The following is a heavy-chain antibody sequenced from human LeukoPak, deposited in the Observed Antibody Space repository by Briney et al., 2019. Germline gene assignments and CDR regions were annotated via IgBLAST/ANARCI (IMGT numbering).Heavy chain of an antibody. CDR2: ISSSGSTI. Sequence: GGSLRLSCAASGFTFSDYYMSWIRQAPGKGLERVSYISSSGSTIYYADSVKGRFTISRDNAKNSLYLQMNSLRAEDTAVYYCARDGVDYYYYGMDVWGQGTTVTVSS. CDR1: GFTFSDYY. CDR3: ARDGVDYYYYGMDV. J-gene: IGHJ6*02. V-gene: IGHV3-11*01.